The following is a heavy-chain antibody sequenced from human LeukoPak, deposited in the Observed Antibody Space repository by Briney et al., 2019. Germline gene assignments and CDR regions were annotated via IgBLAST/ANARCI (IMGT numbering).Heavy chain of an antibody. Sequence: GGSLRLSCAASGFTFSSYGMHWVRQAPGKGLEWVAVISYDGGNKYYADSVKGRFTISRDNSKNTLYLQMNSLRAEDTAVYYCAKAGGIVATISPYWGQGTLVTVSS. J-gene: IGHJ4*02. V-gene: IGHV3-30*18. CDR1: GFTFSSYG. CDR3: AKAGGIVATISPY. CDR2: ISYDGGNK. D-gene: IGHD5-12*01.